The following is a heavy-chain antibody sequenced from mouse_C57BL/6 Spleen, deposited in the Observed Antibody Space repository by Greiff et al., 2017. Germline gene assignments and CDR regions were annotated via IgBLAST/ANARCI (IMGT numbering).Heavy chain of an antibody. CDR1: GYAFSSSW. CDR3: ARSQTAQAPAWFAY. D-gene: IGHD3-2*02. CDR2: IYPGDGDT. Sequence: VQLQQSGPELVKPGASVKISCKASGYAFSSSWMNWVKQRPGKGLEWIGRIYPGDGDTNYNGKFKGKATLTADKSSSTAYMQLSSLTSEDSAVYFCARSQTAQAPAWFAYWGQGTLVTVSA. V-gene: IGHV1-82*01. J-gene: IGHJ3*01.